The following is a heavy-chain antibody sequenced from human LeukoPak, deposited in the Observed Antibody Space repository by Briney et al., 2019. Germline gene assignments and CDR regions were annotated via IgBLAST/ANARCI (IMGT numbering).Heavy chain of an antibody. V-gene: IGHV4-39*07. Sequence: PSETLSLTCTVSGGSISSSSYYWGWIRQPPGKGLEWIGSIYYSGSTYYNPSLKSRVTISVDTSKNQFSLKLSPVTAADTAVYYCARGARLAYFDYWGQGTLVTVSS. CDR3: ARGARLAYFDY. J-gene: IGHJ4*02. CDR2: IYYSGST. D-gene: IGHD6-19*01. CDR1: GGSISSSSYY.